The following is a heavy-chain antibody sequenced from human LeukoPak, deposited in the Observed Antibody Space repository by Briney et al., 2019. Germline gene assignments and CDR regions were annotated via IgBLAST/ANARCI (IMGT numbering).Heavy chain of an antibody. CDR3: ARDLRLSRPLYYYYGMDV. V-gene: IGHV3-66*01. D-gene: IGHD3-16*02. J-gene: IGHJ6*02. Sequence: GGSLRLSCAASGFAFGSYAMYWVRQAPGKGLEWVSVIYSGGSTYYADSVKGRFTISRDNSKNTLYLQMNSLRAEDTAVYYCARDLRLSRPLYYYYGMDVWGQGTTVTVSS. CDR2: IYSGGST. CDR1: GFAFGSYA.